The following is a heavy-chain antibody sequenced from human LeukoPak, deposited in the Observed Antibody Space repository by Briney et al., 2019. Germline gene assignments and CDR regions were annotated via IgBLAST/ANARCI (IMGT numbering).Heavy chain of an antibody. Sequence: GESLRLSCAASGFTFNNYGMHWVRQAPGKGLEWVAVISYDGRNKHYPDSVKGRFTISRDISTDTLWLQMDSLRTEDTAVYYCAKGPLRGTAAAIDYWGQGTLVTVSS. CDR1: GFTFNNYG. CDR2: ISYDGRNK. CDR3: AKGPLRGTAAAIDY. J-gene: IGHJ4*02. V-gene: IGHV3-30*18. D-gene: IGHD2-2*01.